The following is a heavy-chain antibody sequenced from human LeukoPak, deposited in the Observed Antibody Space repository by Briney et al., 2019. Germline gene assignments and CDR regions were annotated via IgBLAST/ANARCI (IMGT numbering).Heavy chain of an antibody. CDR3: ARASAAASGFYYYYYMDV. V-gene: IGHV4-39*07. CDR1: GGSISSSSYY. Sequence: PSETLSLTCTVSGGSISSSSYYWGWIRQPPGKGLEWIGSIYYSGGTYYNPSLKSRVTISVDTSKNQFSLKLSSVTAADTAVYYCARASAAASGFYYYYYMDVWGKGTTVTVSS. J-gene: IGHJ6*03. D-gene: IGHD1-26*01. CDR2: IYYSGGT.